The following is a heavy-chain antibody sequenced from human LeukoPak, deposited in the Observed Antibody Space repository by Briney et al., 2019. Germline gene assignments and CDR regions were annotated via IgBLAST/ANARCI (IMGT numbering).Heavy chain of an antibody. J-gene: IGHJ6*02. CDR2: IGIAGDT. V-gene: IGHV3-13*01. D-gene: IGHD6-6*01. CDR1: GFTFSSYD. Sequence: GGPLRLFCAASGFTFSSYDMHWVRRTIGKGLEWVSSIGIAGDTYYPGSVKGRFTISRENAKNSLYLQMNSLRAGDTAVYYCARAPPYSGASWGYYGMDVWGQGTTVTVSS. CDR3: ARAPPYSGASWGYYGMDV.